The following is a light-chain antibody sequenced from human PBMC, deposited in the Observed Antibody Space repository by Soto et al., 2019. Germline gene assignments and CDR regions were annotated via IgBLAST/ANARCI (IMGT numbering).Light chain of an antibody. V-gene: IGKV3-20*01. Sequence: EIVLTQSPGTLSLSPGERATLSCRASQSVSSSYLAWYQQKPGQAPRLLIYDASSRATGIPDRFSGGGSGTDFTLTINRLEPEDFAVFYCQQYAVSPITF. CDR1: QSVSSSY. CDR3: QQYAVSPIT. J-gene: IGKJ5*01. CDR2: DAS.